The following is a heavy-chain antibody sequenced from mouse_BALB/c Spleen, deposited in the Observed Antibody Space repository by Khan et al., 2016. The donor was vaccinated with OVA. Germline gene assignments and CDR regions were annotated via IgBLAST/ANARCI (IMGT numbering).Heavy chain of an antibody. D-gene: IGHD3-3*01. V-gene: IGHV14-3*02. CDR1: AFNIKDTY. J-gene: IGHJ3*01. CDR3: ARSGAGLAY. Sequence: VQLKQSGAELVKPGASVKLSCTASAFNIKDTYIHWVKQRPEQGLEWIGRIDPANGNTKYDPKFQGKATITADTSSNTAYLQLRSLTSEATAVYYCARSGAGLAYWGQGTLVTVSA. CDR2: IDPANGNT.